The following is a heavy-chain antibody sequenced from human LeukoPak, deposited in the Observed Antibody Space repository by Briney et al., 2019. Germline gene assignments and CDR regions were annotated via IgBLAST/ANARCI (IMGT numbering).Heavy chain of an antibody. CDR3: ARDLNLPDAFDV. CDR1: GFTFSAYG. J-gene: IGHJ3*01. V-gene: IGHV3-33*01. D-gene: IGHD1-14*01. CDR2: VWYDGGNK. Sequence: GSLRLSCAASGFTFSAYGMHWVRQAPGKGLEWVAVVWYDGGNKYYADSVKGRFTVSRDNSKNTPYLQMNSLRVEDTALYYCARDLNLPDAFDVWGQGTMVTVSS.